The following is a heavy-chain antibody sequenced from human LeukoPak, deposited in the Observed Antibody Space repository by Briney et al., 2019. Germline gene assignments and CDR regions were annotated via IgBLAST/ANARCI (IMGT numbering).Heavy chain of an antibody. CDR3: ARVGARPFFYYYMDV. CDR1: GYPFSGYY. Sequence: ASVKVSCKASGYPFSGYYMHWVRQAPGQGFEWMGWINPNSGHTKYAEKFQGRVTMTRDTSISTAYMDLNRLTFDDTAVYYCARVGARPFFYYYMDVWGQGTTVTVSS. CDR2: INPNSGHT. D-gene: IGHD6-6*01. V-gene: IGHV1-2*02. J-gene: IGHJ6*03.